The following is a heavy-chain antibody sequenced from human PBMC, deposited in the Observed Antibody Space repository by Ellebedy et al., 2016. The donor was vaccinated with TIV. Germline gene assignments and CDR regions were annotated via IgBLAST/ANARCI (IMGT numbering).Heavy chain of an antibody. V-gene: IGHV1-46*01. CDR1: GYTFTRYY. CDR3: ARYHSSGDDY. J-gene: IGHJ4*02. Sequence: ASVKVSCXASGYTFTRYYIHWVRHAPGQGLEWMGIIDPSGGGTTYAPKVQGRLTLTRDTSTNTVYMELSSLTSEDTALYYCARYHSSGDDYWGQGTLVTVSS. D-gene: IGHD6-19*01. CDR2: IDPSGGGT.